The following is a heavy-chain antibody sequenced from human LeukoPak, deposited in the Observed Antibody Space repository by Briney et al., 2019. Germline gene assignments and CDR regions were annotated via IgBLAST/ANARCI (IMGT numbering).Heavy chain of an antibody. CDR1: GGPISSYY. D-gene: IGHD6-19*01. Sequence: SETLSLTCTVSGGPISSYYWSWIRQPPGKGLEWIGYIYYSGSTNYNPSLKSRVTISVDTSKNQFSLKLSSVTAADTAVYYCARGGQWLVPSDDAFDIWGQGTMVTVSS. CDR2: IYYSGST. CDR3: ARGGQWLVPSDDAFDI. J-gene: IGHJ3*02. V-gene: IGHV4-59*01.